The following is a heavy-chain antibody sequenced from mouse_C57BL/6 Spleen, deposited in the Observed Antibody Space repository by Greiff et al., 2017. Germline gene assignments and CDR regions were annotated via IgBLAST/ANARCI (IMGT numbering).Heavy chain of an antibody. CDR3: ARDSSGHGGFAY. V-gene: IGHV1-55*01. CDR2: IYPGSGST. CDR1: GYTFTSYW. Sequence: VQLQQPGAELVKPGASVKMSCKASGYTFTSYWITWVKQRPGQGLEWIGDIYPGSGSTNYNEKFKSKATLTVDTSSSTAYMQLSSLTSEDSAVYYCARDSSGHGGFAYWGQGTLVTVSA. D-gene: IGHD3-2*02. J-gene: IGHJ3*01.